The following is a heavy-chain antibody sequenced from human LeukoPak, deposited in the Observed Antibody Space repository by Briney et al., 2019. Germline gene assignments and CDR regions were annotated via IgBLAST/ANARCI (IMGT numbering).Heavy chain of an antibody. J-gene: IGHJ4*02. CDR1: GFTFSSYD. CDR3: ARSRRPSSSWYMNY. CDR2: IGTAGDT. V-gene: IGHV3-13*01. Sequence: GGSLRLSCAASGFTFSSYDMHWVRQATGKGLEWVPAIGTAGDTYYPGSVKGRFTISRENAKNSLYLQMNSLRAGDTAVYYCARSRRPSSSWYMNYWGQGTLVTVSS. D-gene: IGHD6-13*01.